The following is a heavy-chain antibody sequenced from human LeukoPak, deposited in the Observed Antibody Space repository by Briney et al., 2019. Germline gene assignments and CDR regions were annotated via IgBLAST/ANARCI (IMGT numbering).Heavy chain of an antibody. CDR1: GVSVSSSEHY. J-gene: IGHJ3*02. CDR3: ARGGGYCSGGSCLAYAFDI. CDR2: IYYSGST. V-gene: IGHV4-39*07. D-gene: IGHD2-15*01. Sequence: PSETLSLTCAVSGVSVSSSEHYWGWIRQPPGKGLEWIGSIYYSGSTFYNPSLKSRVTISVDTSKNQISLELSSVTAADTAVYYCARGGGYCSGGSCLAYAFDIWGQGTMVTVSS.